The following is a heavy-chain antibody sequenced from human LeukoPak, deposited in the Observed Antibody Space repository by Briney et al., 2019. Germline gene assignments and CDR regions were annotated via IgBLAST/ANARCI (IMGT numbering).Heavy chain of an antibody. J-gene: IGHJ4*02. V-gene: IGHV4-4*02. D-gene: IGHD3-22*01. CDR1: GDSINSLDL. Sequence: SETLSLTCTVSGDSINSLDLWSWVRQPPGKGLEWIGEMYLSGTTYSNPSVKSRVTISIDKSKNQFFLNLSPVTAADTAVYYCAGLVGRYSSGLYYYYFDYWGQGTLVTVSS. CDR3: AGLVGRYSSGLYYYYFDY. CDR2: MYLSGTT.